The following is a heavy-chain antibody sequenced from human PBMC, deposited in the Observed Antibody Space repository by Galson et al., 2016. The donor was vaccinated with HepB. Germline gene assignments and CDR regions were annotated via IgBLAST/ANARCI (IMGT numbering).Heavy chain of an antibody. CDR1: GFSFTSYW. J-gene: IGHJ4*02. V-gene: IGHV5-51*01. Sequence: QSGAEVKKPGESLTISCKGSGFSFTSYWIAWVRQMPGKGLEWMGVIFPGDSDTRFSPPFQGKVTFSADKSISTAYLQWSSLKASDTAMYYCARPFQSGSPDYWGQGTLVTASS. CDR2: IFPGDSDT. CDR3: ARPFQSGSPDY. D-gene: IGHD1-26*01.